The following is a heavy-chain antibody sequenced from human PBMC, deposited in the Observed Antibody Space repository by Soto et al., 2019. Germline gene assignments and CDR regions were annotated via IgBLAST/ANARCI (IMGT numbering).Heavy chain of an antibody. V-gene: IGHV2-5*02. CDR1: GFSLSTSGVG. J-gene: IGHJ3*02. CDR3: APRLGVDDACDI. Sequence: QITLKESGPTLVKPTQTLTLTCTFSGFSLSTSGVGVGWIRQPPGKALEWLALIYWDDDKRYSPSLKSRLTRAQDSCDNKLVLTMTYMNPVDTATYYCAPRLGVDDACDIWGQGTMVTVSS. CDR2: IYWDDDK. D-gene: IGHD5-12*01.